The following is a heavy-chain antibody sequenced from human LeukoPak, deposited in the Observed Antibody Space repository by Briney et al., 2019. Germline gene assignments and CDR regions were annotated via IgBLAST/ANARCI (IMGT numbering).Heavy chain of an antibody. CDR1: GYTFTSYY. V-gene: IGHV1-46*01. CDR2: INPSGGAT. Sequence: GASVKVSCKASGYTFTSYYIHWVRQAPGQGLEWMGFINPSGGATSYAQNFQGRVTMTRDMSTSTVYMELSSLRSEDTAVYYCARGSYGGNSGGDYWGQGTLVTVSS. J-gene: IGHJ4*02. D-gene: IGHD4-23*01. CDR3: ARGSYGGNSGGDY.